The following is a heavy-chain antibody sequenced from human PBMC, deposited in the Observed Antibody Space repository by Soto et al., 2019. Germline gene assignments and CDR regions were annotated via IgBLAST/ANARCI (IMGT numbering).Heavy chain of an antibody. D-gene: IGHD2-15*01. CDR1: GGSFSGYY. V-gene: IGHV4-34*01. J-gene: IGHJ3*02. CDR3: ARAEDGAFDI. CDR2: INHSGST. Sequence: SETLSLTCAVYGGSFSGYYWSWIRQPPGKGLEWIGEINHSGSTNYNPSLKSRVTISVDTSKNQFSLKLSSVTAADAAVYYCARAEDGAFDIWGQGTMVTVSS.